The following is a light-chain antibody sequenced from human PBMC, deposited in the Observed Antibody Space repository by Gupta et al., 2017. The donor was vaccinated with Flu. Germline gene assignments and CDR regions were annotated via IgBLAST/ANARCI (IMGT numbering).Light chain of an antibody. Sequence: DHQMTPSPSTPFASVGDRVTITCRASQSISSWLAWYQQKPGKAPKLLLYKASSLESGVPSRFSGSGSGTEFTLTISSLQPDDFATYYCQQYNSYRTFGQGTKVEIK. CDR2: KAS. V-gene: IGKV1-5*03. CDR3: QQYNSYRT. CDR1: QSISSW. J-gene: IGKJ1*01.